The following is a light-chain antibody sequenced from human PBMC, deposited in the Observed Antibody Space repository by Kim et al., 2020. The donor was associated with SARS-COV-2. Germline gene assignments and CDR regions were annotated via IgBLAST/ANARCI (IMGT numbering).Light chain of an antibody. CDR1: SSDVGGYNY. CDR3: SSYTSSDTLV. V-gene: IGLV2-14*03. J-gene: IGLJ2*01. Sequence: GQSITISCTGTSSDVGGYNYVSWYQQHPGKAPKLMIYDVSKRPSGVSNRFSGSKSGNTASLTISGLQAEDEVDYYCSSYTSSDTLVFGGGTQLTVL. CDR2: DVS.